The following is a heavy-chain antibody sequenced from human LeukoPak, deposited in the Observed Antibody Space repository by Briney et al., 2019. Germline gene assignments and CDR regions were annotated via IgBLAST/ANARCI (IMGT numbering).Heavy chain of an antibody. CDR2: IKQDGSER. Sequence: GGSLRLSCAASGFTFSNYWMSWVRQAPGKGLEWVANIKQDGSERNYVDSVKGRFAISRDNAKNSLYLQMNSLRAEDTAVYYCARDHYGSGNYYSVFDYWGQGTLVTVSS. CDR3: ARDHYGSGNYYSVFDY. D-gene: IGHD3-10*01. CDR1: GFTFSNYW. J-gene: IGHJ4*02. V-gene: IGHV3-7*01.